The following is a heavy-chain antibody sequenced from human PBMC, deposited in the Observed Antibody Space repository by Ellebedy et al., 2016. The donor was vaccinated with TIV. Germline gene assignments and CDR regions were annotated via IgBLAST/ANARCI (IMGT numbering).Heavy chain of an antibody. J-gene: IGHJ5*02. CDR3: RTGTMVRGVIHLP. Sequence: GESLKISCAASGFTXSNAWMSWVPXAPGKGLEWVGRIKSKTDGGTTDYAAPVKGRFTISRDDSKNTLYLQMHSLKTEDTAVYYCRTGTMVRGVIHLPWGQGTLVTVSS. D-gene: IGHD3-10*01. CDR1: GFTXSNAW. CDR2: IKSKTDGGTT. V-gene: IGHV3-15*01.